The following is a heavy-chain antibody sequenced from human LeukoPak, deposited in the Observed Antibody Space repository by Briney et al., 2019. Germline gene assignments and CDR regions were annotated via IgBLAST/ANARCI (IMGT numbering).Heavy chain of an antibody. Sequence: PGRSLRLSCAASGFTFSSYGMHWVRQAPGKGLEWVAVISYGGSNKYYADSVKGRFTISRDNSKNTLYLQMNSLRAEDTAVYYCAKDTIDALAAAGPPDLWGRGTLVTVSS. J-gene: IGHJ2*01. CDR3: AKDTIDALAAAGPPDL. CDR2: ISYGGSNK. D-gene: IGHD6-13*01. V-gene: IGHV3-30*18. CDR1: GFTFSSYG.